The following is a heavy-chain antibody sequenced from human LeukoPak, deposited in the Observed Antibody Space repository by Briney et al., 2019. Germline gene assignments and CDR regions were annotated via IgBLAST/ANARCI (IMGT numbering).Heavy chain of an antibody. CDR1: GGSISSSSYY. CDR2: IYYSGST. J-gene: IGHJ4*02. D-gene: IGHD2-2*01. CDR3: ARDYGAAAAIDY. Sequence: SSETLSLTCTVSGGSISSSSYYWGWIRQPPGKGLEWIGSIYYSGSTYYNPSLKSRVTISVDTSKNQFSLKLSSVTAADTAVYYCARDYGAAAAIDYWGQGTLVTVSS. V-gene: IGHV4-39*07.